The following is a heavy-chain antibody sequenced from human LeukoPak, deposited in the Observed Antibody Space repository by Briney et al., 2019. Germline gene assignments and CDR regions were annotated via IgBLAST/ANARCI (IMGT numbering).Heavy chain of an antibody. V-gene: IGHV3-48*04. Sequence: GGSLRLSCAASGFTFSKYSMTWVRQAPGQGLEWVSYISTSSSTIYYADSVKGRFTISRDNAKNSLYLQMNSLRAEDTAVYYCAKDRGYGGIEYFDYWGQGTLVTVSS. D-gene: IGHD4-23*01. CDR1: GFTFSKYS. CDR2: ISTSSSTI. J-gene: IGHJ4*02. CDR3: AKDRGYGGIEYFDY.